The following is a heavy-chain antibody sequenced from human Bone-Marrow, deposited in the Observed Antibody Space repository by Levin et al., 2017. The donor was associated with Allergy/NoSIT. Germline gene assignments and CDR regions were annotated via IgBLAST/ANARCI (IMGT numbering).Heavy chain of an antibody. CDR2: IVTGASGGTT. CDR1: GFTFSSYT. V-gene: IGHV3-23*01. J-gene: IGHJ4*02. CDR3: AKSNVRGDYSIDS. Sequence: ETLSLTCAASGFTFSSYTMSWVRQPPGKGLEWVSSIVTGASGGTTDYAESVKGRFTISRDNSKNTLYLQMNSLRAEDTAVYYCAKSNVRGDYSIDSWGRGTLVTVSS. D-gene: IGHD4-17*01.